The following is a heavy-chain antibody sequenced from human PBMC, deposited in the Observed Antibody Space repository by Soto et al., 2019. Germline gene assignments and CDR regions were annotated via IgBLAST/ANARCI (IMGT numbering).Heavy chain of an antibody. V-gene: IGHV5-51*01. CDR3: ARQPLLNYDFWSGFFTN. Sequence: GESLKISCKGSGYSFTSYWIGWVRQMPGKGLEWMGIIYPGDSDTRYSPSFQGQVTISADKSISTAYLQWSSLKASDTAMYYCARQPLLNYDFWSGFFTNWGQGTLVTVSS. J-gene: IGHJ4*02. CDR1: GYSFTSYW. D-gene: IGHD3-3*01. CDR2: IYPGDSDT.